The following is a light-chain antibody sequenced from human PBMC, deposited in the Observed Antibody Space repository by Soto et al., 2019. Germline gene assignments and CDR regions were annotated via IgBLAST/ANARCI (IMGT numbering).Light chain of an antibody. V-gene: IGKV3-20*01. CDR1: QSVSNNY. CDR2: GSS. Sequence: EVVLTQSPGTLSLSPGERATLSCRASQSVSNNYLAWYQLKPGQGPRLLIFGSSDRATGIPARFSGSGSGTDFTLTISRLEPEDFAVYYCQQYGSPPPYTFGQGTKLEIK. CDR3: QQYGSPPPYT. J-gene: IGKJ2*01.